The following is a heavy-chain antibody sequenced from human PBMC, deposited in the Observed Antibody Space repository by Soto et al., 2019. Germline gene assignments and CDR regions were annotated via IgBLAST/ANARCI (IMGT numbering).Heavy chain of an antibody. J-gene: IGHJ4*02. CDR1: GFIFSDYA. V-gene: IGHV3-23*01. Sequence: EVQLLESGGNLVQPGGSLRLSCAASGFIFSDYAMSWVRQAPGKGLEWVSLVRGTNENTYYADSVKGRFTISADNSRNSLYLQMTSLRVEDAGIYYCAKDWTHFDYGGLGTLVTVSS. D-gene: IGHD1-1*01. CDR2: VRGTNENT. CDR3: AKDWTHFDY.